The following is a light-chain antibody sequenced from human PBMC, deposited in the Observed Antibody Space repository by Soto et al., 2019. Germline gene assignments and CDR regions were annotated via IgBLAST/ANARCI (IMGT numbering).Light chain of an antibody. Sequence: QLVLTQSPSASASLGASVKLTCTLSSGHSSYAIAWHQQQPEKGPRYLMKLNSDGSHSKGDGIPDRFSGSSSGAERYLPISSLQSEDEADYYCQTCGTDIVVFGEGTKLTVL. V-gene: IGLV4-69*01. CDR2: LNSDGSH. J-gene: IGLJ2*01. CDR3: QTCGTDIVV. CDR1: SGHSSYA.